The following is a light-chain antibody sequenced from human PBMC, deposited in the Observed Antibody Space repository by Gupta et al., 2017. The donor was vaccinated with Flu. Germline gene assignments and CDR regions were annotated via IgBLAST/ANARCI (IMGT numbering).Light chain of an antibody. CDR3: SAYSRNSSHGV. V-gene: IGLV2-14*03. J-gene: IGLJ3*02. Sequence: ITISCTGTSEDVGGYHYVAWYQQYPGKAPKLMLYDVTNRPSGVSSRFSGSKSGDTASLTISGLQSEDEATYYCSAYSRNSSHGVFGGGTKLTVL. CDR2: DVT. CDR1: SEDVGGYHY.